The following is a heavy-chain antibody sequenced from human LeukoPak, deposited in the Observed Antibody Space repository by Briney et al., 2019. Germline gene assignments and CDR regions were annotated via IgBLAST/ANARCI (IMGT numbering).Heavy chain of an antibody. V-gene: IGHV4-39*01. J-gene: IGHJ5*02. CDR2: IYYSGST. Sequence: SETLSLTCTVSGGSISSSSYYWGWIRQPPGKGLEWIGSIYYSGSTYYNPSLKSRVPISVDTSKNQFSLKLSSVTAADTAVYYCARPRDPGNWFDPWGQGTLVTVSS. CDR3: ARPRDPGNWFDP. CDR1: GGSISSSSYY.